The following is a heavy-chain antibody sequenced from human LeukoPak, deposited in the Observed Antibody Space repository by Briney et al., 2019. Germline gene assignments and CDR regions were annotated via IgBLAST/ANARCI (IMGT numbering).Heavy chain of an antibody. J-gene: IGHJ4*02. Sequence: GGSLRLSCVASGFSFSHYWMSWVRQAPGKGLEWVANLKQDGSDKNYVDSVRGRFTISRDNAKNSLYLHMNSLRAEDTAVYFCARDRYDRSGYFLENDYWGQGTLVTVSS. CDR2: LKQDGSDK. D-gene: IGHD3-22*01. CDR3: ARDRYDRSGYFLENDY. CDR1: GFSFSHYW. V-gene: IGHV3-7*01.